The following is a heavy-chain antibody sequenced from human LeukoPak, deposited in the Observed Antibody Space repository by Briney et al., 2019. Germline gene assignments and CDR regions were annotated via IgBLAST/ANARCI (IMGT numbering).Heavy chain of an antibody. D-gene: IGHD6-6*01. CDR1: GGSISGGGYS. J-gene: IGHJ4*02. CDR2: IYYSGST. Sequence: SETLSLTCAVSGGSISGGGYSWSWIRQPPGKGLEWIGYIYYSGSTYYNPSLKSRVTISVDTSKNQFSLKLSSVTAADTAVYYCARQGVSSSPDDYWGQGTLVTVSS. CDR3: ARQGVSSSPDDY. V-gene: IGHV4-30-2*03.